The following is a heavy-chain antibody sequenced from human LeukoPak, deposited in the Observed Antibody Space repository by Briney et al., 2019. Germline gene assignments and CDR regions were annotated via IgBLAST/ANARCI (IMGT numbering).Heavy chain of an antibody. V-gene: IGHV4-34*01. CDR1: GGSFSGYY. J-gene: IGHJ3*02. CDR3: ARRGRRGAFDI. D-gene: IGHD3-16*01. CDR2: INHSGST. Sequence: SETLSLTCAVYGGSFSGYYWGWIRQPPGKGLEWIGEINHSGSTNYNPSLKSRVTISVDTSKNQFSLKLSSVTAADTAVYYCARRGRRGAFDIWGQGTMVTVSS.